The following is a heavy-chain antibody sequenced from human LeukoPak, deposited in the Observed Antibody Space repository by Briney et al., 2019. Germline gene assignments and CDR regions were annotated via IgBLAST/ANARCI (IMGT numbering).Heavy chain of an antibody. Sequence: SETLSLTCTVSGGSISDYYWSWIRQPPGKGLEWIGYISNSGSTNYNPSLKSRVSVSGDKSKNQFSLKLSSVTAADTAIYYCARDGRDNSGYEIGAFDIWGQGTMVTVSS. J-gene: IGHJ3*02. CDR3: ARDGRDNSGYEIGAFDI. CDR2: ISNSGST. V-gene: IGHV4-59*12. CDR1: GGSISDYY. D-gene: IGHD5-12*01.